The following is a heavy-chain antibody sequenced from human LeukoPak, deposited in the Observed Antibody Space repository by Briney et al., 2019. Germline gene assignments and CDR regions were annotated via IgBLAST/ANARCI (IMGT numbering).Heavy chain of an antibody. CDR2: FFLKGST. CDR1: GYSITSAYY. D-gene: IGHD6-19*01. J-gene: IGHJ6*03. CDR3: AGLIAVAAPYYMDV. Sequence: SETLSLTCTVSGYSITSAYYWGWIRPPPGKGLEWIGSFFLKGSTYYNPSLKSRVTISVDTSKNQFSLKLSSVTAADTAVYYCAGLIAVAAPYYMDVWGRGTTVTISS. V-gene: IGHV4-38-2*02.